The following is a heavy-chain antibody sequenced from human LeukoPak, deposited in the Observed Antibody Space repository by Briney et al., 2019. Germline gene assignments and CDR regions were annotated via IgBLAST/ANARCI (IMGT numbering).Heavy chain of an antibody. CDR2: VNEAGSEK. Sequence: PRRSLILSCQASAFTFSSYWISWVSQAPAHRREWVANVNEAGSEKDYVASVKVRFTMSRDNVRDLLYLQMNCLIVEDTAVYYCAAEYCTDKGNFDLWGRGALVTVSS. CDR3: AAEYCTDKGNFDL. CDR1: AFTFSSYW. J-gene: IGHJ2*01. V-gene: IGHV3-7*01. D-gene: IGHD2/OR15-2a*01.